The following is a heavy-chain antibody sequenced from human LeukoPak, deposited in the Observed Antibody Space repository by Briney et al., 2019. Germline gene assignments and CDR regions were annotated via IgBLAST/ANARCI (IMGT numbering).Heavy chain of an antibody. CDR3: TRHPYREMATITNYYYYMDV. D-gene: IGHD5-24*01. Sequence: GGSLRLSCTASGFTFGDYAMSWVRQAPGKGLEWVGFIRSKAYGGTTEYAASVKGRFTISRDDSKSIAYLQMNSLKTEDTAVYYCTRHPYREMATITNYYYYMDVWGKGTTVTVSS. V-gene: IGHV3-49*04. J-gene: IGHJ6*03. CDR1: GFTFGDYA. CDR2: IRSKAYGGTT.